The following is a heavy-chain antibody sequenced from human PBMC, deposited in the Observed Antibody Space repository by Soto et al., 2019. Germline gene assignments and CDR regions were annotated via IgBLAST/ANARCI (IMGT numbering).Heavy chain of an antibody. V-gene: IGHV1-69*13. CDR2: IIPIFGTA. J-gene: IGHJ6*02. D-gene: IGHD3-22*01. CDR1: GGTFSSYS. Sequence: VRVSCKATGGTFSSYSISWVRQAPRQGLEWMGGIIPIFGTANYAQKFQGRVTITADESTSTAYMELSSLRSEDTAMYYCARLKTLVVNPRHYYHYGMDVWGQGTTVTVSS. CDR3: ARLKTLVVNPRHYYHYGMDV.